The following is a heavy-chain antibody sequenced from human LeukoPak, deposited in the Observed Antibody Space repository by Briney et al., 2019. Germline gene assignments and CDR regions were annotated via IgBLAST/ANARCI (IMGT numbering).Heavy chain of an antibody. J-gene: IGHJ4*02. Sequence: GGSLRLSCAASGFTFSDYYMSWIRQPPGKGPEWVSYISTSGTTIYYADSVNGRFTISRDNAKNSLYLQMNSLRAEDTAFYYCAAGRNSYAYFDSWGQGALVTVSS. D-gene: IGHD5-18*01. CDR1: GFTFSDYY. V-gene: IGHV3-11*01. CDR3: AAGRNSYAYFDS. CDR2: ISTSGTTI.